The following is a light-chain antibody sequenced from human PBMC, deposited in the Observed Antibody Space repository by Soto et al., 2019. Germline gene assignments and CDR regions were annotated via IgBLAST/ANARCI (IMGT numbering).Light chain of an antibody. Sequence: QSALTQPASVSGSPGQSITLSCTGTSSDVGAYNYVSWYQQHPGKAPKLMIYDVSNRPSGVSNRVSGSKSGNTASLASSGLQGEDEADYYRSSYRNSETLVFGTGTKVPVL. CDR3: SSYRNSETLV. V-gene: IGLV2-14*01. J-gene: IGLJ1*01. CDR1: SSDVGAYNY. CDR2: DVS.